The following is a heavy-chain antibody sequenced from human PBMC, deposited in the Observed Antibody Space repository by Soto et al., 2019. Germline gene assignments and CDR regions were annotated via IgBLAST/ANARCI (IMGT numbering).Heavy chain of an antibody. CDR3: ARDARRYRVYGMDV. J-gene: IGHJ6*02. CDR1: GYTFTSYY. CDR2: INANGGNT. D-gene: IGHD2-2*02. V-gene: IGHV1-46*01. Sequence: ASVKVSCKASGYTFTSYYISWVRQAPGQGLEWMGMINANGGNTSYAQKLQGRVTMTTDTSTSTAYMELSSLRSEDTAVYYCARDARRYRVYGMDVWGQGTPVTVSS.